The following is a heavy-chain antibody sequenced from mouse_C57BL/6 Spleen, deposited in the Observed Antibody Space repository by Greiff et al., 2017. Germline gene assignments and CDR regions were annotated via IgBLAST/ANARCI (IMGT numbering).Heavy chain of an antibody. V-gene: IGHV1-20*01. CDR1: GYSFTGYF. CDR3: ARGCAYYSKGAMDY. CDR2: INPYNGDT. Sequence: VQLKQSGPELVKPGDSVKISCKASGYSFTGYFMNWVMQSHGKSLEWIGRINPYNGDTFYNQKFKGKATLTVDKSSSTAHMELRSLTSEDLAVDYCARGCAYYSKGAMDYWGQGTSGTVSS. J-gene: IGHJ4*01. D-gene: IGHD2-5*01.